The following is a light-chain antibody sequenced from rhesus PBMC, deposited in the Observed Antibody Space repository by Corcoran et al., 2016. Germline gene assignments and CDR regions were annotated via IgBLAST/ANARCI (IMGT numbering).Light chain of an antibody. CDR2: AAS. J-gene: IGKJ1*01. Sequence: DIQMTQSPSSLSASVGDRVTITCQASQGISSWLAWYQQKPGKAPKLLIYAASMLKSGVPSRFSGSGSGTDFTLTISSLQPEDFAPYYCQQHNSYPWTFGQGTKVEIK. CDR3: QQHNSYPWT. CDR1: QGISSW. V-gene: IGKV1-33*02.